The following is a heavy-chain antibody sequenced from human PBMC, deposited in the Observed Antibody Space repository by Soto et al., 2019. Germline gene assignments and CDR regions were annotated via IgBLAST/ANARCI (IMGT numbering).Heavy chain of an antibody. V-gene: IGHV3-7*01. CDR2: IKQDGSVK. Sequence: QLVVSGGDLVQPGGSLRLSCAASTFTFRTYWMSWVRQAPGKGLEWVANIKQDGSVKYYVDSVKGRFTISRENAKNLLFLQMSGLRVEDTAVYYCAREEGRCSGGRCKYFFDFWGRGTLVTVSS. CDR1: TFTFRTYW. J-gene: IGHJ4*02. CDR3: AREEGRCSGGRCKYFFDF. D-gene: IGHD2-15*01.